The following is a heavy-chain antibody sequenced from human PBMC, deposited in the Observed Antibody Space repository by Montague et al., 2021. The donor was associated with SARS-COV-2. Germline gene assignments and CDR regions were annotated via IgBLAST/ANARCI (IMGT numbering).Heavy chain of an antibody. CDR3: AREFGHCSGGHCYSA. V-gene: IGHV3-33*01. Sequence: SLRLPCAASGFTFSSYGMHWVRQAPGKGLEWVALIWYDGSNKYYADSVKGRFTISRDNSKNTLYLQMNSLRAEDTAVYYCAREFGHCSGGHCYSAWGQGTLVTVSS. CDR2: IWYDGSNK. J-gene: IGHJ5*02. CDR1: GFTFSSYG. D-gene: IGHD2-15*01.